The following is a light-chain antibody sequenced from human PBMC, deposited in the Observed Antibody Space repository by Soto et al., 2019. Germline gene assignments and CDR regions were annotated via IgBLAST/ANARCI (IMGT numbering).Light chain of an antibody. J-gene: IGLJ1*01. CDR2: DVS. CDR3: SSYTSSSTLVYV. V-gene: IGLV2-14*01. Sequence: QSVLTQPASVSGSPGQSITISCTGTSSDVGGYNYVSWYQQHPGKAPKLMIYDVSNRPSGVSNRFSGSKSGNTASLTISGLQAEDEADDSCSSYTSSSTLVYVFGTGTQLTVL. CDR1: SSDVGGYNY.